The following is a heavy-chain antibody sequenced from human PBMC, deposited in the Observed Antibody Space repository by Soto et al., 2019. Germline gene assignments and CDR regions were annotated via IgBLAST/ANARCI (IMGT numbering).Heavy chain of an antibody. CDR2: ISGSGGST. V-gene: IGHV3-23*01. CDR1: VFTFSSYA. D-gene: IGHD3-3*01. Sequence: PWGSLRLSCSASVFTFSSYAMSWFRQAPGKGLEWVSAISGSGGSTYYADSVKGRFTISRDNSKNTLYLQMNSLRAEDTAVYYCAKESRITIFGVVTPDAFDIWGQGTMVTVSS. CDR3: AKESRITIFGVVTPDAFDI. J-gene: IGHJ3*02.